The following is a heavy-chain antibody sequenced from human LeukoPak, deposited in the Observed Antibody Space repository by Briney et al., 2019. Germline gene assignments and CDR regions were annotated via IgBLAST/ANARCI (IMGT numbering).Heavy chain of an antibody. CDR1: GYTFTSYD. D-gene: IGHD3-10*01. CDR3: ARGSYGSGSYYLAPYYYYYMDV. J-gene: IGHJ6*03. Sequence: ASVKVSCKASGYTFTSYDINWVRQATGQGLEWMGWMNPNSGNTGYAQKFQGRVTMTRNTSISTAYMELSSLRSEDTAVYYCARGSYGSGSYYLAPYYYYYMDVWGKGTTVTIS. CDR2: MNPNSGNT. V-gene: IGHV1-8*01.